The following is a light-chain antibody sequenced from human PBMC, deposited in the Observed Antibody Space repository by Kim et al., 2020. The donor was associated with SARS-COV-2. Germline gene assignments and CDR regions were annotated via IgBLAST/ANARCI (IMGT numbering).Light chain of an antibody. V-gene: IGKV1-17*01. J-gene: IGKJ1*01. CDR2: VAS. Sequence: DIQMTQSPSSLSASVGDRVTITCRASQGVSNDLAWYQQKPGIAPKRLIYVASRLQSGVPSRFSGSGSGTEFTLTISSLQPEDFATYYCLPHNSYPWTLGQGTKVDIK. CDR3: LPHNSYPWT. CDR1: QGVSND.